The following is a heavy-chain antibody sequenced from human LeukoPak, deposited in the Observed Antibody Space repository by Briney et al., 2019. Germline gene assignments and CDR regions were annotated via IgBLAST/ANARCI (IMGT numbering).Heavy chain of an antibody. D-gene: IGHD3-9*01. CDR3: ASCDILTGYLDY. CDR2: ISSSGSTI. Sequence: PGGSLRLSCAASGFTFSSYEMNWVRQAPGKGLEWVSYISSSGSTIYYADSVKGRFTISRDNAKNSLYLQMNSLRAEDTAVYYCASCDILTGYLDYWGQGTLVTVSS. CDR1: GFTFSSYE. J-gene: IGHJ4*02. V-gene: IGHV3-48*03.